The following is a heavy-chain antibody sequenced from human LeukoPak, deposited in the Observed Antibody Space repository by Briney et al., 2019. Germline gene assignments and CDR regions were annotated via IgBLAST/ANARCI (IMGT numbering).Heavy chain of an antibody. Sequence: PGGSLRLSCTASGFTFGDYAMSWFRQAPGKGLEWVGFIRSKAYGGTTEYAASVKGRFTISRDDTKSIAYLQMNSLKTEDTAVYYCTRGGQAYYDFWSGLDYWGQGTLVTVSS. CDR3: TRGGQAYYDFWSGLDY. CDR1: GFTFGDYA. J-gene: IGHJ4*02. D-gene: IGHD3-3*01. CDR2: IRSKAYGGTT. V-gene: IGHV3-49*03.